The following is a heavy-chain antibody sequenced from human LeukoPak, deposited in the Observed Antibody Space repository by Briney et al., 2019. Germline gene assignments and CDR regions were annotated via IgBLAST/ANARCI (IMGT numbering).Heavy chain of an antibody. CDR1: GGTFSSYA. CDR3: ARSYCGGDCYRDFDY. CDR2: IIAIFGTA. Sequence: ASVKVSCKASGGTFSSYAISWVRQAPGQGLEWMGGIIAIFGTANYAQKFQGRVTITADKSTSTAYMELSSLRSEDTAVYYCARSYCGGDCYRDFDYWGQGTLVTVSS. D-gene: IGHD2-21*02. V-gene: IGHV1-69*06. J-gene: IGHJ4*02.